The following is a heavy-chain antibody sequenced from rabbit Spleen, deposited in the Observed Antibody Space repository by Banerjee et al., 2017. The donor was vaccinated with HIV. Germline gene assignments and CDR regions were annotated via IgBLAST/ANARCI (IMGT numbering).Heavy chain of an antibody. J-gene: IGHJ4*01. CDR1: GVSFNDKDV. CDR3: TRSAGGTTSYADYLDL. V-gene: IGHV1S40*01. CDR2: IWTGDGGA. D-gene: IGHD4-2*01. Sequence: QSLEESGGDLVKPGASLTLTCTASGVSFNDKDVMCWVRQAPGKGLEWMGCIWTGDGGAYYANWAKGRFTISKTSSTTVTLQMTSLTAADTATYFCTRSAGGTTSYADYLDLWGPGTLVTVS.